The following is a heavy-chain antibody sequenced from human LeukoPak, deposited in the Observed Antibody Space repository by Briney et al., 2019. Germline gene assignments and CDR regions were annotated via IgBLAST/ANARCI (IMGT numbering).Heavy chain of an antibody. CDR1: GFTVISNY. J-gene: IGHJ6*03. CDR2: IRYDGSNK. V-gene: IGHV3-30*02. Sequence: GGSLRLSCEASGFTVISNYMSWVRQAPGKGLEWVAFIRYDGSNKYYADSVKGRFTISRDNAKKSLYLQMNSLRAEDTAVYYCARDGDTVLTRGYYYYMDVWGKGTTVTVSS. D-gene: IGHD4-23*01. CDR3: ARDGDTVLTRGYYYYMDV.